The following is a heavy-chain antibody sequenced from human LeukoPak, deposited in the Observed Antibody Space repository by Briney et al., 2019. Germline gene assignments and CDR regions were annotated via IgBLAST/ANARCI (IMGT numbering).Heavy chain of an antibody. CDR1: GGSISSSSYY. V-gene: IGHV4-39*01. D-gene: IGHD2-15*01. CDR2: IYYSGST. CDR3: ARSRMRYCSGGSCYNFDY. Sequence: SETLSLTCTVSGGSISSSSYYWVWIRQPPGRGLEWIGTIYYSGSTYYNPSLKSRVTISVDTSKNQFSLKLSSVTAADTAVYYCARSRMRYCSGGSCYNFDYWGQGTLVTVSS. J-gene: IGHJ4*02.